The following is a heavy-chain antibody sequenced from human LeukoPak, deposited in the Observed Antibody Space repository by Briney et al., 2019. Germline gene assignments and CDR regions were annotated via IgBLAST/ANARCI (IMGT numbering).Heavy chain of an antibody. J-gene: IGHJ6*02. CDR3: GRDRAYYYHRMDL. V-gene: IGHV4-59*01. CDR1: GGSISSYY. Sequence: SETLSLTCTVSGGSISSYYWSWIRQPPGKGLEWIGYIYYSGSTNYNPSLKSRVTISVDTSKNQFSLKLSSVTAADTAVYYCGRDRAYYYHRMDLWGQGTTVTVSS. CDR2: IYYSGST.